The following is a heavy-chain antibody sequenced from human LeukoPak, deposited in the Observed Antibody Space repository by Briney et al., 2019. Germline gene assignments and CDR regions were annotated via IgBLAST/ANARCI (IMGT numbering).Heavy chain of an antibody. CDR3: AKPGLPGYSSSWLDY. CDR1: GFTFSSYG. CDR2: ISYDGSNK. D-gene: IGHD6-13*01. V-gene: IGHV3-30*18. J-gene: IGHJ4*02. Sequence: GRSLRLSCAASGFTFSSYGMHWVRQAPGKGLEWVAVISYDGSNKYYADSVKGRFTISRDNSKNTLYLQMNSLRAEDMAVYYCAKPGLPGYSSSWLDYWGQGTLVTVSS.